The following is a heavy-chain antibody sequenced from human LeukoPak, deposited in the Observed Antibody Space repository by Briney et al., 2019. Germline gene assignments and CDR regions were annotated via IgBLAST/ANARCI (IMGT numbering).Heavy chain of an antibody. CDR3: ASMGY. CDR2: VGVNAGAT. V-gene: IGHV3-23*01. J-gene: IGHJ4*02. CDR1: GFTFSSSA. Sequence: GGSLRLSCVASGFTFSSSAMNWVRQAPGKGLEWVSSVGVNAGATYYADSVKGRFTLSRDHSKNTLYLRMNSLRAEDTAVYYCASMGYWGLGTLVTVSS.